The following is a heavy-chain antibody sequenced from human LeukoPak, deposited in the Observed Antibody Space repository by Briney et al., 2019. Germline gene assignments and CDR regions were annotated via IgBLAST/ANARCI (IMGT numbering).Heavy chain of an antibody. D-gene: IGHD6-19*01. CDR1: GYSFTSYW. J-gene: IGHJ4*02. CDR3: ARAQGGWHFDY. Sequence: GESLKISCQGSGYSFTSYWIGWVRQMPGKGLEWMGIIYPGDSGTRYSPSFKGQVTISADKSITTAYLQWSSLKASDTAMYYCARAQGGWHFDYWGQGTLVTVSS. V-gene: IGHV5-51*01. CDR2: IYPGDSGT.